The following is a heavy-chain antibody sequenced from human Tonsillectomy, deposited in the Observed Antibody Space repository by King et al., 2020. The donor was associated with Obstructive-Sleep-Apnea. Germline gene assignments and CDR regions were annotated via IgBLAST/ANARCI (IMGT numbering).Heavy chain of an antibody. CDR2: INHSGST. V-gene: IGHV4-59*01. Sequence: VQLQESGPGLVKPSETLSLTCTVSGGSISSNYWSWIRQPPGKELESIGYINHSGSTNYNPSLRSRVTISVDTSKNQFSLKLTSVTAADTAVYYCVRDRGYCSGGSCYNWFDPWGQGTLVTVSS. CDR3: VRDRGYCSGGSCYNWFDP. J-gene: IGHJ5*02. D-gene: IGHD2-15*01. CDR1: GGSISSNY.